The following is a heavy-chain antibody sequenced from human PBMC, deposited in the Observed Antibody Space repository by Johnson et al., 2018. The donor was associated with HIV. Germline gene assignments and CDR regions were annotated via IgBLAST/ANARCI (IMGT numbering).Heavy chain of an antibody. J-gene: IGHJ3*01. CDR1: AFTFSNYA. Sequence: QVQLVESGGGVVQPGRSLRLACAASAFTFSNYAMHWVRQAPGKGLEWVAVISYDGSSKYYAESLKGRISISRDNSMNTLYLQMTSLRAEDTAVYYCATFGYTSGWIVTDDAFDVWGHGTLVTVSS. CDR2: ISYDGSSK. V-gene: IGHV3-30-3*01. D-gene: IGHD6-19*01. CDR3: ATFGYTSGWIVTDDAFDV.